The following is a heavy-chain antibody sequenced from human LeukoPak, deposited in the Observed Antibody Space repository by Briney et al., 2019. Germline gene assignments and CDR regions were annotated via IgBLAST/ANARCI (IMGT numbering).Heavy chain of an antibody. CDR2: IKKDGSEK. V-gene: IGHV3-7*05. Sequence: GGSLRLSCAASGLSFSTYWMSWVRQAPGKGLEWVANIKKDGSEKYYVDSVKGRFTISRDNAKSSLYLQMNSLRAEDTAVYYCARVGSTCDHWGQGTLVTVSS. J-gene: IGHJ4*02. CDR1: GLSFSTYW. CDR3: ARVGSTCDH. D-gene: IGHD2-15*01.